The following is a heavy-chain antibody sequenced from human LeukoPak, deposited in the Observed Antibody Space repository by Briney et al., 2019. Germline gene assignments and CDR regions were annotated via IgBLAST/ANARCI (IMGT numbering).Heavy chain of an antibody. CDR2: INTDGSIT. CDR1: GFTFSSFW. J-gene: IGHJ4*02. Sequence: PGGSLRLSCAASGFTFSSFWMHWVRQAPGKGLVWVSRINTDGSITTYADSVKGRFTISRDNSKSTLYLQMNSLRAEDTAVYYCAKDPLYGSGSYYDYWGQGTLVTVSS. V-gene: IGHV3-74*01. CDR3: AKDPLYGSGSYYDY. D-gene: IGHD3-10*01.